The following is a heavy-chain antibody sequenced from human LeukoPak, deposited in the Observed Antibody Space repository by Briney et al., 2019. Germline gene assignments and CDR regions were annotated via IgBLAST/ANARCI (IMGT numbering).Heavy chain of an antibody. Sequence: PGGSLRLSCAASGFTFSSYAMHWVRQAPGKGLEWVAVISYDGSNKYYADSVKGRFTISRDNSKNTLYRQMNSLRAEDTAVYYCARGGGATINWFDYWGQGTLVTVSS. CDR2: ISYDGSNK. CDR3: ARGGGATINWFDY. V-gene: IGHV3-30-3*01. J-gene: IGHJ4*02. D-gene: IGHD1-26*01. CDR1: GFTFSSYA.